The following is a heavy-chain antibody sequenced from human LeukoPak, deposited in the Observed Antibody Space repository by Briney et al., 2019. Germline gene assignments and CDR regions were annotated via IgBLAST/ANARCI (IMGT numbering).Heavy chain of an antibody. J-gene: IGHJ5*02. CDR1: GYSISSGYC. CDR2: IYHSGST. Sequence: SETLSLTCAVSGYSISSGYCWGWIRQPPGKGLEWIGSIYHSGSTYYNPSLKSRVTISVDTSKNQFSLKLSSVTAADTAVYYCARDRSGSSSWNWFDPWGQGTLVTVSS. CDR3: ARDRSGSSSWNWFDP. V-gene: IGHV4-38-2*02. D-gene: IGHD6-13*01.